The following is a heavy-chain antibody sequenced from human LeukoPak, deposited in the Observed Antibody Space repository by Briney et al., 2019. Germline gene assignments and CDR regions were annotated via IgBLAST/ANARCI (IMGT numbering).Heavy chain of an antibody. CDR2: ISYDGSNK. Sequence: GSLRLSCAASGFTFSSYGMHWVRQAPGKGLEWVAVISYDGSNKYYADSVKGRFTISRDNSKNTLYLQMYSLRAEDTAVYYCAKDRDLWGQGTLVTVSS. J-gene: IGHJ4*02. D-gene: IGHD3-10*01. V-gene: IGHV3-30*18. CDR3: AKDRDL. CDR1: GFTFSSYG.